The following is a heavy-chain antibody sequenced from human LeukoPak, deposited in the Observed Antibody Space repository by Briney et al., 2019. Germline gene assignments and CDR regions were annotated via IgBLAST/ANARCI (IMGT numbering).Heavy chain of an antibody. D-gene: IGHD6-13*01. CDR3: AKVSSGGSSWDYFDY. J-gene: IGHJ4*02. Sequence: GRSLRLSCAASGFTFDDYAMHWVRQAPGKGLEWVSGISWNSGSIGYADSVKGRFTISRDNAKNSLYLQMNSLRAEDMALYYCAKVSSGGSSWDYFDYWGQGTLVTVSS. CDR1: GFTFDDYA. CDR2: ISWNSGSI. V-gene: IGHV3-9*03.